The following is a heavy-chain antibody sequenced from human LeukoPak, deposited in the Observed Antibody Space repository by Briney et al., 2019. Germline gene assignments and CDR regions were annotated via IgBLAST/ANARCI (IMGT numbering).Heavy chain of an antibody. J-gene: IGHJ3*02. CDR2: IIPIFGTA. V-gene: IGHV1-69*13. D-gene: IGHD3-10*01. CDR1: GGTFSSYA. CDR3: ARDFGALNDAFDI. Sequence: SVKVSCKASGGTFSSYAISWVRQAPGQGLEWMGGIIPIFGTANYAQKFQGGVTITADESTSTAYMELSSLRSEDTAVYYCARDFGALNDAFDIWGQGTMVTVSS.